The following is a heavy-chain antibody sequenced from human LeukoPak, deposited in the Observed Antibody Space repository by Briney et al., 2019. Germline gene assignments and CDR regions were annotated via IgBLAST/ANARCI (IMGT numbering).Heavy chain of an antibody. CDR1: GCSISSGGYY. Sequence: SETVSLTCTVSGCSISSGGYYWSWIRQQPEKCLEWIGNIYYSGSTYYNPSLKSRVTISLDTSKNQFSLKLSSVTAADTAVYYCATIRNDYGVPGVAYWGQGTLVTVSS. J-gene: IGHJ4*02. V-gene: IGHV4-31*03. CDR2: IYYSGST. CDR3: ATIRNDYGVPGVAY. D-gene: IGHD4-17*01.